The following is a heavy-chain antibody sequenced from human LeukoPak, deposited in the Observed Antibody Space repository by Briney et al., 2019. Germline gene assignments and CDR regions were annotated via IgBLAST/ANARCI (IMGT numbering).Heavy chain of an antibody. Sequence: ASVRVSCKASGYTFTSNYIHWVRQAPGQGLEWMGMIYPRDGSTSYAQKFQGRVTVTRDTSTSTVHMELSGLRSEDTAAYYCARDQEGFDYWGQGTLVTVSS. CDR3: ARDQEGFDY. V-gene: IGHV1-46*01. CDR1: GYTFTSNY. CDR2: IYPRDGST. J-gene: IGHJ4*02.